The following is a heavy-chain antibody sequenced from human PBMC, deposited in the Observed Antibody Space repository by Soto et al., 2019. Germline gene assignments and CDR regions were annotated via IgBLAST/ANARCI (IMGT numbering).Heavy chain of an antibody. V-gene: IGHV4-39*02. CDR3: ARDSPELGFGELSWFDP. CDR2: IYYSGST. Sequence: QLQLQESGPGLVKTSETLSLTCTVSGGSISSRSYYWGWLRQPPGKGLEWIGSIYYSGSTYYNPSLKSRVTISVDTSKNQCSLKLSSLTASDTAVYYCARDSPELGFGELSWFDPWGQGTLVTVSS. J-gene: IGHJ5*02. D-gene: IGHD3-10*01. CDR1: GGSISSRSYY.